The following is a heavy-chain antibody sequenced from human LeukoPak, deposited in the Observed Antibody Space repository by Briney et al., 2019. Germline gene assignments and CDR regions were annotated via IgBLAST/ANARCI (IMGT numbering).Heavy chain of an antibody. Sequence: SVKVSCKASGGTFSSYAISWVRQAPGQGLEWMGGIIPIFGTANYAQKFQGRVTITADESTSTAYMELSSLRSEDTAVYYCARVVTIFGVAPRGGDWFDPWGQGTLVTVSS. V-gene: IGHV1-69*13. D-gene: IGHD3-3*01. CDR2: IIPIFGTA. CDR3: ARVVTIFGVAPRGGDWFDP. J-gene: IGHJ5*02. CDR1: GGTFSSYA.